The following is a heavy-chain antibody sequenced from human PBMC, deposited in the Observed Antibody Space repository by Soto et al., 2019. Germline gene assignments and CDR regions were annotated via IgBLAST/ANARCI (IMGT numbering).Heavy chain of an antibody. CDR1: GGSISSYY. CDR3: ATLLSSGWDYYYMDV. Sequence: SETLSLTCTVSGGSISSYYWSWIRQPPGKGLEWIGYIYYSGSTNYNPSLKSRVNISVDTSKNQFSLKLSSVTAADTAVYYCATLLSSGWDYYYMDVWGKGTTVTVSS. J-gene: IGHJ6*03. D-gene: IGHD3-10*01. V-gene: IGHV4-59*01. CDR2: IYYSGST.